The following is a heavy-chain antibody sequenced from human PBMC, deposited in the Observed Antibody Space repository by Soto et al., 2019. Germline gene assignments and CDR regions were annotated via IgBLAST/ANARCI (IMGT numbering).Heavy chain of an antibody. J-gene: IGHJ5*02. CDR1: GFTVSSNY. CDR3: ARSVGIVASGNWFDP. D-gene: IGHD5-12*01. CDR2: IYSGGST. V-gene: IGHV3-53*01. Sequence: EVQLVESGGGLIQPGGSLRLSCAASGFTVSSNYMSWVRQAPGKGLEWVSVIYSGGSTYYADSVKGRFTISRDNPKNTLYLQMNSLRADVTAVYYCARSVGIVASGNWFDPWGQGTLVTVSS.